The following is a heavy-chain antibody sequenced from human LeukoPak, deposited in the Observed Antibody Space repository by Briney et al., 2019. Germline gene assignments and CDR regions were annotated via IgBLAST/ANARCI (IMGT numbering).Heavy chain of an antibody. D-gene: IGHD5-18*01. J-gene: IGHJ4*02. CDR1: GFTFSSYS. Sequence: GGSLRLSCAASGFTFSSYSMNWVRQAPGKGLEWVSSISSSSSSYIYYADSVKGRFTISRDNAKNSLYLQMNSLRAEDTAVYYCARDFRGYSYGFDYWGQGTLVTVSS. CDR3: ARDFRGYSYGFDY. CDR2: ISSSSSSYI. V-gene: IGHV3-21*01.